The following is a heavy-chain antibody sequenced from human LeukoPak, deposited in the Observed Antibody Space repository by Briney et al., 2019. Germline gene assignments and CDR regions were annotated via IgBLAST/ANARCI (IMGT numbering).Heavy chain of an antibody. CDR3: ARAALYRSGYSSSWYDY. CDR1: GYTFTSYA. CDR2: INAGNGNT. D-gene: IGHD6-13*01. Sequence: ASVKVSCKASGYTFTSYAMHWVRQAPGQRLEWMGWINAGNGNTKYSQEFQGRVTITRDTSISTAYMELSRLRSDDTAVYYCARAALYRSGYSSSWYDYWGQGTLVTVSS. J-gene: IGHJ4*02. V-gene: IGHV1-3*01.